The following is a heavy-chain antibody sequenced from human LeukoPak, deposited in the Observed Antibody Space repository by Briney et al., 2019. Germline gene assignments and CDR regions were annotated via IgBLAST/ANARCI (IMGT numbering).Heavy chain of an antibody. CDR1: GFTFNAFS. CDR3: ARVGDNSSGWQYYFDY. J-gene: IGHJ4*02. D-gene: IGHD6-19*01. CDR2: ISGSSFSI. Sequence: GGSLRLSCEASGFTFNAFSMIWVRQAPGKGLEWVSYISGSSFSIFYADSVKGRFTISRDNAKDSLFLQMNSLRAEDTAVYYCARVGDNSSGWQYYFDYWGQGTLVTVSS. V-gene: IGHV3-48*01.